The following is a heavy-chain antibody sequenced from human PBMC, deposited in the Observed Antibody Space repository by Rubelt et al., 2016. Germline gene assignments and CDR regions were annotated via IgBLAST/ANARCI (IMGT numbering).Heavy chain of an antibody. CDR1: GYTFTSYG. D-gene: IGHD5-12*01. CDR2: ISAYNGNT. Sequence: QVQLVQSGAEVKKPGASVKVSCKASGYTFTSYGISWVRQAPGQGLEWMGWISAYNGNTNYAQKVQGRVTMTTDTSRSTAYMELRSLRSGDTAVYYCARDPTTRFTSTGWFDPWGQGTLVTVSS. V-gene: IGHV1-18*01. CDR3: ARDPTTRFTSTGWFDP. J-gene: IGHJ5*02.